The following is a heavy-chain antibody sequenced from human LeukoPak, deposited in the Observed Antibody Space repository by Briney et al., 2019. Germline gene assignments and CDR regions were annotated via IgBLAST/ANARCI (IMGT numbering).Heavy chain of an antibody. CDR1: GYSFTSYC. V-gene: IGHV5-51*01. Sequence: GESLKISCKGSGYSFTSYCIGWVRQMPGKGLEWMGIIYHGDSDTRYSPSFQGQVTISADKSISTAYLQWSSLKASDTAMYYCARSGGYYGSGSSPFDYWGQGTLVTVSS. D-gene: IGHD3-10*01. CDR3: ARSGGYYGSGSSPFDY. CDR2: IYHGDSDT. J-gene: IGHJ4*02.